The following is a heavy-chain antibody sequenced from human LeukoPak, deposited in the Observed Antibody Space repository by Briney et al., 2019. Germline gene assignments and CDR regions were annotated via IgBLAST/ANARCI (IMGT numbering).Heavy chain of an antibody. V-gene: IGHV4-34*01. CDR1: GGSFSGYY. Sequence: PSETLSLTCAVYGGSFSGYYWSWIRQPPGKGLEWIGEINHSGSTNYNPSLKSRVTISVDTSKNQFSLKLSSVTAADTAVYYCARYYYASGSYYQRGYFDYWGQGTLVTVSS. J-gene: IGHJ4*02. D-gene: IGHD3-10*01. CDR3: ARYYYASGSYYQRGYFDY. CDR2: INHSGST.